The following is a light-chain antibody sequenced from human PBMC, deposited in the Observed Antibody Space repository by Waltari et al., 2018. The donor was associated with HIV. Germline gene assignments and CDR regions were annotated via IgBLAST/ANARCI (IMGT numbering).Light chain of an antibody. CDR2: GAF. J-gene: IGKJ1*01. V-gene: IGKV3-15*01. CDR1: QSVSSN. Sequence: EKVMTQSPATLSVSPGERATLSCRASQSVSSNLAWYQQKPGQAPRLLIYGAFTWATGIPARFSASGSGTEFTLTISSLQSEDFAVYYCQHYNNWPWTFGQGTKVATK. CDR3: QHYNNWPWT.